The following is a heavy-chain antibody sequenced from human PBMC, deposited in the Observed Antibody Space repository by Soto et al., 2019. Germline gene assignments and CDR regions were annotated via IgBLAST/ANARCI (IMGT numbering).Heavy chain of an antibody. V-gene: IGHV1-18*01. CDR3: ARYYNWIHYYYYGMDV. Sequence: ASVKVSCKASGYIFINYGISWVRQAPGQGLEWMGWISAYNGNTNYAQKLQGRVTMTTDTSTSTAYMELRSLRSDDTAVYYCARYYNWIHYYYYGMDVWGQGTTVTVSS. CDR2: ISAYNGNT. D-gene: IGHD3-10*01. J-gene: IGHJ6*02. CDR1: GYIFINYG.